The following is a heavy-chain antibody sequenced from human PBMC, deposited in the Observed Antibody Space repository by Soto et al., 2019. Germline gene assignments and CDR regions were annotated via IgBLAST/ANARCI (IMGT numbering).Heavy chain of an antibody. CDR2: INPSGGST. Sequence: WASVQVSCKASGYTVTSYYMHCVRQAPGQVLEWMGIINPSGGSTSYAQKFQGRVTMTRDPSTSTVYMELLSLRSADTAVYYCAILRGRVPGQYGMDVWGQGNTV. V-gene: IGHV1-46*01. J-gene: IGHJ6*02. CDR3: AILRGRVPGQYGMDV. D-gene: IGHD3-16*01. CDR1: GYTVTSYY.